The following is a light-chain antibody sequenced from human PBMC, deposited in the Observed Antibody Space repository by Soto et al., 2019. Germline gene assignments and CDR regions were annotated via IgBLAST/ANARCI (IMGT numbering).Light chain of an antibody. Sequence: QSALTQPASVSGSPGQSITISCTGTRSDVGGYNYVSWYQQHPGKAPKLMIYDVINRPLGVSNRFSGSKSGNTASLTISGLQAEDEADYYCRSYTSSSTVVFGGGTKLTVL. V-gene: IGLV2-14*01. CDR1: RSDVGGYNY. CDR2: DVI. CDR3: RSYTSSSTVV. J-gene: IGLJ2*01.